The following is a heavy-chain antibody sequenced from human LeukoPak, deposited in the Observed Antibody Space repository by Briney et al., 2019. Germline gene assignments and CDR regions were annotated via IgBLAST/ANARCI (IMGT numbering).Heavy chain of an antibody. J-gene: IGHJ4*02. Sequence: PGGSLRLSCAASGFTFYSYAMNWVRQAPGKGLEWVSVIYSGGSTYYADSVKGRFTISRDNSKNTLYLQMNSLRAEDTAVYYCARESYDSSGYYWKYFDYWGQGTLVTVSS. D-gene: IGHD3-22*01. V-gene: IGHV3-53*01. CDR1: GFTFYSYA. CDR3: ARESYDSSGYYWKYFDY. CDR2: IYSGGST.